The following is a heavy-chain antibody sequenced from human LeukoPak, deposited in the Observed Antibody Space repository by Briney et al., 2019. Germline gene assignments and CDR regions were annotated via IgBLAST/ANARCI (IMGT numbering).Heavy chain of an antibody. CDR1: GYTFTNYG. V-gene: IGHV1-18*01. D-gene: IGHD5-12*01. J-gene: IGHJ5*02. CDR2: ISAYNSNT. CDR3: ARDVRYSGYDYGSFDP. Sequence: ASVKVSCKASGYTFTNYGMSWLRQAPGQGLEWMGWISAYNSNTDFAQKFQGRVTLTSDPSTPTAYLELRSLKSDDTAMYYCARDVRYSGYDYGSFDPWGQGTLVTVSS.